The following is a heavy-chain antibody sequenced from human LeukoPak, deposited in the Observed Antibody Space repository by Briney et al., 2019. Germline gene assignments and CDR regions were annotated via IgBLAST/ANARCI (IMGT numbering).Heavy chain of an antibody. CDR1: QFTFSSYA. V-gene: IGHV3-23*01. J-gene: IGHJ5*02. D-gene: IGHD4-23*01. CDR3: AKDSYYGGNSGWFDP. CDR2: ISGSGGST. Sequence: GGSLRLSCAASQFTFSSYAMSWVRQAPGKGLEWVSAISGSGGSTYYADSVKGRFTISRDNSKNTLYLQMNSLRAEDTAVYCCAKDSYYGGNSGWFDPWGQGTLVTVSS.